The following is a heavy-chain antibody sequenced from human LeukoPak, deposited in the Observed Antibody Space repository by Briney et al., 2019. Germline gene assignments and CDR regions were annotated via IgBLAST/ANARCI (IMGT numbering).Heavy chain of an antibody. D-gene: IGHD5-24*01. V-gene: IGHV1-69*13. CDR1: GGTFRSYA. CDR3: ARDKMAYYYYYMDV. J-gene: IGHJ6*03. CDR2: IIPIFGTA. Sequence: SVKVSCKASGGTFRSYAISWVRQAPGQGLEWMGGIIPIFGTANYAQKFQGRVTITADESTSTAYMELSSLRSEDTAVYYCARDKMAYYYYYMDVWGKGTTVTVSS.